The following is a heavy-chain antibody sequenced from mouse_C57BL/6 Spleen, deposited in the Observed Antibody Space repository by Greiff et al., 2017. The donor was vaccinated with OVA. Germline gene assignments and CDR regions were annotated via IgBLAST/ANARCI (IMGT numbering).Heavy chain of an antibody. D-gene: IGHD2-1*01. CDR3: ARNGFGNYDFDY. J-gene: IGHJ2*01. CDR1: GFNIKDYY. V-gene: IGHV14-2*01. CDR2: IDPEDGET. Sequence: EVQLQQSGAELVKPGASVKLSCTASGFNIKDYYMHWVKQRTEQGLEWIGRIDPEDGETKYAPKFPGKATITADTSANTAYLQLSSLTSEDTAVYYCARNGFGNYDFDYWGQGTTLTVSS.